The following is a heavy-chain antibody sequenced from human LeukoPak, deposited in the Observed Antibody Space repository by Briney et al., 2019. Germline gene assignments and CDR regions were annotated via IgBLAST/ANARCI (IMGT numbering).Heavy chain of an antibody. CDR2: IYYSGST. V-gene: IGHV4-59*01. CDR3: ARDSPSAEYFQH. J-gene: IGHJ1*01. Sequence: SETLSLTCTVSGGSISSYYWSWIRQPPGKGLEWIGYIYYSGSTNYNPSLKSRVTISVGTSKNQFSLKLSSVTAADTAVYYCARDSPSAEYFQHWGQGTLVTVSS. CDR1: GGSISSYY.